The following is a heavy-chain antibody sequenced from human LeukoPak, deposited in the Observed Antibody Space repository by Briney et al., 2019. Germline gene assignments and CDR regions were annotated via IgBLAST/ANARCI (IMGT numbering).Heavy chain of an antibody. Sequence: GGSLRLSCAASGITFSNHDMSWVRQAPGKGLAWVSSISDRDTGTTYADSVKGRFTISRDNSKNTLYLQMNSLRAEDTAVYYCAKAGISSWYREGYWGQGTLVTVSS. CDR1: GITFSNHD. V-gene: IGHV3-23*01. J-gene: IGHJ4*02. CDR3: AKAGISSWYREGY. CDR2: ISDRDTGT. D-gene: IGHD6-13*01.